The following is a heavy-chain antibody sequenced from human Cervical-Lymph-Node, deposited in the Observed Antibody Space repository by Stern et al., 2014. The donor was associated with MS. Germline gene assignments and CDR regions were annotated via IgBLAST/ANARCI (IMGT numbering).Heavy chain of an antibody. Sequence: EVQLVESGGGVVQPGGSLRLSCAASGFTFSRYAVTWVRQAPGKGLEWVSGIRGTGGRTDYADSVRGRFSISRDNSRNVVDLQMNTLRAEDTAVYHCAKSLLPGRPGVAGTRRDFFHIMEVWGQGITVTVSS. J-gene: IGHJ6*02. CDR1: GFTFSRYA. CDR3: AKSLLPGRPGVAGTRRDFFHIMEV. V-gene: IGHV3-23*04. D-gene: IGHD6-19*01. CDR2: IRGTGGRT.